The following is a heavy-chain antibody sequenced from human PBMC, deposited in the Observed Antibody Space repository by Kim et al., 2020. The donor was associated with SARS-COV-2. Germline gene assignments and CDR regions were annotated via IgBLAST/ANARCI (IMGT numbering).Heavy chain of an antibody. CDR2: ISGDGDST. Sequence: GGSLRLSCTASGFTFEDYAMHWVRQVPGKSLEWVSLISGDGDSTSYADSVKGRFTISRDNRKNFMYLQMNSLRNEDYALYYCAKMSRGSGWPHSFDSWGQGTLVTVSS. J-gene: IGHJ4*02. V-gene: IGHV3-43*02. D-gene: IGHD6-19*01. CDR3: AKMSRGSGWPHSFDS. CDR1: GFTFEDYA.